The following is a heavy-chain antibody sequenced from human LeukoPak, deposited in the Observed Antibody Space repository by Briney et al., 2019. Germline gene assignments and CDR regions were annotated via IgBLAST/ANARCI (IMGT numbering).Heavy chain of an antibody. CDR3: ARRQPRVGSFDS. J-gene: IGHJ5*01. CDR2: IYYSGNT. Sequence: RSSETLSLTCTVSGVSISSSNSYWGWIRQPPGKGLEWIGSIYYSGNTYYNASLKSQVSISIDTSKNQFSLRLTSVTAADTAVYYCARRQPRVGSFDSWGQGTLVTVSS. V-gene: IGHV4-39*07. D-gene: IGHD3-16*01. CDR1: GVSISSSNSY.